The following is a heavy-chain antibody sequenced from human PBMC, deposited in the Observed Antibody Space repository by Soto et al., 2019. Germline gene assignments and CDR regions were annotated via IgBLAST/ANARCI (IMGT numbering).Heavy chain of an antibody. CDR2: IYYSGST. CDR3: ARGTDRFWSGSVIY. CDR1: GGSISSYY. J-gene: IGHJ4*02. D-gene: IGHD3-3*01. Sequence: SETLSLTCTVSGGSISSYYWSWIRQPPGKGLEWIGYIYYSGSTNYNPSLKSRVTISVDTSKNQFSLKLSSVTAADTAVYYCARGTDRFWSGSVIYWGQGTLVTVSS. V-gene: IGHV4-59*08.